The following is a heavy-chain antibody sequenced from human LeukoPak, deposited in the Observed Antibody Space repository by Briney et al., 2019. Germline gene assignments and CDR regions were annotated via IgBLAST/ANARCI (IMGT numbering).Heavy chain of an antibody. Sequence: ISGSGGSTYYADSVKGRFVISRDNSKNTLYLQMNSLRAEDTAVYYCAKDRRRAVAGSHFDYWGQGTLVTVSS. CDR2: ISGSGGST. CDR3: AKDRRRAVAGSHFDY. V-gene: IGHV3-23*01. J-gene: IGHJ4*02. D-gene: IGHD6-19*01.